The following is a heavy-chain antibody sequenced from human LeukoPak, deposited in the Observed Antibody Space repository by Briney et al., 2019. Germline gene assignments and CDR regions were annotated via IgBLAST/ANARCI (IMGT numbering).Heavy chain of an antibody. Sequence: PGGSLRLSCAASGFTFSYYAMSWVRQAPGKGPEWVSRISASGGTTYYTDSVKGRFTISRDNSKNTLYLQMNSLRAEDTALYYWATPHTGPGGGTNYPPHYWGQGTLVTVSS. J-gene: IGHJ4*02. CDR2: ISASGGTT. V-gene: IGHV3-23*01. D-gene: IGHD3-10*01. CDR1: GFTFSYYA. CDR3: ATPHTGPGGGTNYPPHY.